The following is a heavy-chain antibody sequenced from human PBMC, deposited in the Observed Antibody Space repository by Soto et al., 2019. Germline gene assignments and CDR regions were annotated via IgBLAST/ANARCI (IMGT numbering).Heavy chain of an antibody. Sequence: SEPLSLTCTVSSGSISSGGYYWSWIRQHPGKGLEWIGYIYYSGSTYYNPSLKSRVTISVDTSKNQFSLKLSSVTAADTAVYYCARVPYDSSGYDLDYWGLETLVTVSS. D-gene: IGHD3-22*01. J-gene: IGHJ4*02. V-gene: IGHV4-31*03. CDR3: ARVPYDSSGYDLDY. CDR1: SGSISSGGYY. CDR2: IYYSGST.